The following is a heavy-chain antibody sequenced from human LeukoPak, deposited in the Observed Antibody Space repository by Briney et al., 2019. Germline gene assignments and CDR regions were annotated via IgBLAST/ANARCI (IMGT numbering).Heavy chain of an antibody. CDR3: AREITMVRGVMRYFDY. CDR1: GFTFSSYG. Sequence: GGSLRLSCAASGFTFSSYGMHWVRQAPGKGLEWVAVIWYDGSNKYYADSVKGRFTISRDNAKNSLYLQMNSLRAEDTAVYYCAREITMVRGVMRYFDYWGQGTLVTVSS. D-gene: IGHD3-10*01. J-gene: IGHJ4*02. CDR2: IWYDGSNK. V-gene: IGHV3-33*01.